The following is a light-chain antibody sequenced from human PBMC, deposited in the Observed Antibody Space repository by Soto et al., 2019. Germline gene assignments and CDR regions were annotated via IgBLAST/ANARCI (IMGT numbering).Light chain of an antibody. J-gene: IGLJ1*01. Sequence: QSVLTRPAWLSVSPGQSITISCTGTSSDIGAYDYVSWFQQHPGKAPKLMISEVNNRPSGVSNRFSGSKSGNTAYLTISGLQVEDEAGYFCFSFTTTSTHVFGTGTKVTVL. CDR1: SSDIGAYDY. CDR3: FSFTTTSTHV. CDR2: EVN. V-gene: IGLV2-14*01.